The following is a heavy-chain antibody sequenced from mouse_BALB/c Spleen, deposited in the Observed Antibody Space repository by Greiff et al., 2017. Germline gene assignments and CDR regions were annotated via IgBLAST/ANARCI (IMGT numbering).Heavy chain of an antibody. J-gene: IGHJ1*01. CDR3: AREGGNYDWYFDV. CDR2: IDPYNGAT. V-gene: IGHV1S135*01. Sequence: EVQLQQSGPELVKPGASVKVSCKASGYAFTSYNMYWVKQSHGKSLEWIGYIDPYNGATSYNQNFKDKASLTVDKSSSTAYMELHSLTSEDSAVYYCAREGGNYDWYFDVWGAGTTVTVSS. CDR1: GYAFTSYN. D-gene: IGHD2-1*01.